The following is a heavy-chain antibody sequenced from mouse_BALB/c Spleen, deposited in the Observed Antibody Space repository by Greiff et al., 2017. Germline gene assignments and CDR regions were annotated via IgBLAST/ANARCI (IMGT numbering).Heavy chain of an antibody. D-gene: IGHD2-14*01. CDR2: ISSGGSYT. CDR1: GFTFSSYA. CDR3: ARHPLWYDEGPYAMDY. V-gene: IGHV5-9-3*01. Sequence: EVQVVESGGGLVKPGGSLKLSCAASGFTFSSYAMSWVRQTPEKRLEWVASISSGGSYTYYPDSVKGRFTISRDNAKNTLYLQMSSLRSEDTAMYYCARHPLWYDEGPYAMDYWGQGTSVTVSS. J-gene: IGHJ4*01.